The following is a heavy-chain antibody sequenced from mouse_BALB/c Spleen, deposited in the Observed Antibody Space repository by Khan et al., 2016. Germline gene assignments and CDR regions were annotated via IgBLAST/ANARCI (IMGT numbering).Heavy chain of an antibody. Sequence: VQQVESGGDLVKPGGSLKLSCAASGFAFSSYGMSWVRQTPDKRLEWVATISSGGSYTYYPDSVKGRFTISRDNAKNTLYLQMSSLKSEDTAIYYCARRNDGYYFDYWGQGTTLTVSS. CDR2: ISSGGSYT. CDR1: GFAFSSYG. CDR3: ARRNDGYYFDY. J-gene: IGHJ2*01. V-gene: IGHV5-6*01. D-gene: IGHD2-3*01.